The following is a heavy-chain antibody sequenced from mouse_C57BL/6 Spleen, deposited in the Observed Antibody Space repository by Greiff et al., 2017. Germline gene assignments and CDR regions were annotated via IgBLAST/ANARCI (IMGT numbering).Heavy chain of an antibody. CDR2: INPNYGTT. CDR1: GYSFTDYN. D-gene: IGHD1-1*01. Sequence: VQLKESGPELVKPGASVKISCKASGYSFTDYNMNWVKQSNGKSLEWIGVINPNYGTTSYNQKFKGKATLTVDQSSSTAYMQLNSLTSEDSAVYYCARGGSSPYYYAMDYWGQGTSVTVSS. CDR3: ARGGSSPYYYAMDY. J-gene: IGHJ4*01. V-gene: IGHV1-39*01.